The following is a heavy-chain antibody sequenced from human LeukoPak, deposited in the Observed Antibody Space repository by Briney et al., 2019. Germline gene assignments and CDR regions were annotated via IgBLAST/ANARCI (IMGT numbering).Heavy chain of an antibody. CDR1: GITLSNYG. J-gene: IGHJ4*02. Sequence: PGGSLRLSCAVSGITLSNYGMSWVRQAPGEGLEWVAGISDSGGRTNYPDSVKGRFTNSRDNPKNTLYLQMNSLRAEDTAVYFCAKRGVVIRVILVGFHKEAYYFDSWGQGALVTVSS. CDR3: AKRGVVIRVILVGFHKEAYYFDS. D-gene: IGHD3-22*01. V-gene: IGHV3-23*01. CDR2: ISDSGGRT.